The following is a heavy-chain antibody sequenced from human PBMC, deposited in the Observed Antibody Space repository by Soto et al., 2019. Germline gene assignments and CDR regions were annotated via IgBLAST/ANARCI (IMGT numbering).Heavy chain of an antibody. CDR2: INHSGST. V-gene: IGHV4-34*01. Sequence: PSETLSLTCAVYGGSFSGYYWSWIRQPPGKGLEWIGEINHSGSTNYNPSLKSRVTISVDTSKNQFSLKLSSVTAADTAVYYCASITFGGVLVGYWGQGTLVTVSS. CDR3: ASITFGGVLVGY. J-gene: IGHJ4*02. CDR1: GGSFSGYY. D-gene: IGHD3-16*01.